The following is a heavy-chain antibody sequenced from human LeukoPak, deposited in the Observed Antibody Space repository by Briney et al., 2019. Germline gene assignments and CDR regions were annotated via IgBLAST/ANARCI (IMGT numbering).Heavy chain of an antibody. J-gene: IGHJ5*02. Sequence: ASVKVSCKASGYTFTSYDINWVRQATGQGLEWMGWMNPNSGNTGYAQKFQGRVTITRNTSISTAYMELSSLRSEDTAVYYCARGPSIHYDSSGYSNWFDPWGQGTLVTVSS. CDR2: MNPNSGNT. CDR1: GYTFTSYD. V-gene: IGHV1-8*03. D-gene: IGHD3-22*01. CDR3: ARGPSIHYDSSGYSNWFDP.